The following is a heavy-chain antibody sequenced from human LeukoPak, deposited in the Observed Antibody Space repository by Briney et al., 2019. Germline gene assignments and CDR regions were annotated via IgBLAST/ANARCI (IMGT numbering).Heavy chain of an antibody. CDR1: GGSISSSSYY. CDR3: ARGGGGLSYPHAFDI. CDR2: IYGSGST. D-gene: IGHD2-15*01. J-gene: IGHJ3*02. V-gene: IGHV4-61*02. Sequence: PSETLSLTCTVSGGSISSSSYYWWNWIRQPAGKELEWIGRIYGSGSTNYNPSLKSRVTMSVDASKNHFSLKLSPVTAADTAVYYCARGGGGLSYPHAFDIWGQGTMVTVSS.